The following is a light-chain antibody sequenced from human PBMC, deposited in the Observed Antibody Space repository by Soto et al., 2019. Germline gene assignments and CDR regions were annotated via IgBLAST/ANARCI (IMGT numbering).Light chain of an antibody. CDR3: QQYNDYWT. J-gene: IGKJ1*01. V-gene: IGKV1-5*01. CDR1: QSVSGW. CDR2: DAS. Sequence: TQLIQSPSPPYAAVCHTVTVPCRASQSVSGWLAWYQQKPGEAPKLLIYDASALPRGVPSRFSGSGSGSEFTLTISSLQPDDFATCYCQQYNDYWTFGQGTKVDIK.